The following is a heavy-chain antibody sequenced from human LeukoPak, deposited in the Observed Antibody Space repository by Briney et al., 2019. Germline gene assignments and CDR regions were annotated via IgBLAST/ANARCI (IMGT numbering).Heavy chain of an antibody. D-gene: IGHD3-16*02. CDR2: IYYSGST. V-gene: IGHV4-59*01. J-gene: IGHJ6*02. CDR3: ARGILRLGELSLRDYGMDV. Sequence: SETLSLTCTVSGGSISSYYWSWIRQPPGKGLGWIGYIYYSGSTNYNPSLKSRVTISVDTSKNQFSLKLSSVTAADTAVYYCARGILRLGELSLRDYGMDVWGQGTTVTVSS. CDR1: GGSISSYY.